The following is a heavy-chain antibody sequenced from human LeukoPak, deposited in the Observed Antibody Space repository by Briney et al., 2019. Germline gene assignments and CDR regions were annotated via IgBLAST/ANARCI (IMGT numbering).Heavy chain of an antibody. J-gene: IGHJ4*02. D-gene: IGHD3-22*01. V-gene: IGHV3-11*01. CDR3: AKGGDDSSGYYDYFDY. Sequence: GGSLRLSCAASGFTFSDYYMSWIRQAPGKGLEWVSYISSSGSTIYYADSVKGRFTISRDNAKNSLYLQMNSLRAEDTAVYYCAKGGDDSSGYYDYFDYWGQGTLVTVSS. CDR2: ISSSGSTI. CDR1: GFTFSDYY.